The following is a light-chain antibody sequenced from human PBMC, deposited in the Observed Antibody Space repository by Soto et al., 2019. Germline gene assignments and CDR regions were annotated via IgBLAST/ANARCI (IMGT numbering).Light chain of an antibody. J-gene: IGKJ1*01. V-gene: IGKV3-15*01. Sequence: EIVLTQSPATLSVSAGGTVTLSCRASQSIRTNVAWYQQISGQAPRLLVYGASTRATGVPARFSGSGSGTEFTLTISSLQSEDSAFYYCQQYFNWPLTWTFVPGSKVQIK. CDR3: QQYFNWPLTWT. CDR2: GAS. CDR1: QSIRTN.